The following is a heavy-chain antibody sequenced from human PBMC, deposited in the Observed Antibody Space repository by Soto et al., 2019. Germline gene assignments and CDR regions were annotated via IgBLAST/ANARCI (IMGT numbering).Heavy chain of an antibody. Sequence: QVQLVESGGGVVQPGRSLRLSCAASGFTFSSYAMHWVRQAPGKGLEWVAVISYDGSNKYYADSVKGRFTISRDNSKNTLYLQMNSLRAEDTAVYYCGRDYGDYGLDYWGQGTLVTVSS. CDR1: GFTFSSYA. V-gene: IGHV3-30-3*01. CDR2: ISYDGSNK. CDR3: GRDYGDYGLDY. D-gene: IGHD4-17*01. J-gene: IGHJ4*02.